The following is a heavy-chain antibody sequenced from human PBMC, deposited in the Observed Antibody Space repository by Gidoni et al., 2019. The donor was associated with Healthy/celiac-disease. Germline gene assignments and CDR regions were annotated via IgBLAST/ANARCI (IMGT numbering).Heavy chain of an antibody. J-gene: IGHJ4*02. Sequence: QLQLQESGPGLVQPSETLSLTCTVSGGSISSSSYYWGWIRQPPGKGLEWIGSIYYSGSTYYNPSLKSRVTISVDTSKNQFSLKLSSVTAADTAVYYCARHPHLFDSSGWYWGQGTLVTVSS. D-gene: IGHD6-19*01. CDR1: GGSISSSSYY. CDR3: ARHPHLFDSSGWY. CDR2: IYYSGST. V-gene: IGHV4-39*01.